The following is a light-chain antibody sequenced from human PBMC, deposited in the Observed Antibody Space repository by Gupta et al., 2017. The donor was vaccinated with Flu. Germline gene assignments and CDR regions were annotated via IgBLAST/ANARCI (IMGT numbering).Light chain of an antibody. V-gene: IGKV3-15*01. CDR1: QSVASN. CDR3: HQKNNWPIT. Sequence: VMTQSLATLSVSPGQRATLSCRASQSVASNLVWYQQRPGQAPRLLIYGASSRATGIPARFSGSESGTEFTLTISSLQSEDFAIYYCHQKNNWPITFGGGTKVEIK. J-gene: IGKJ4*01. CDR2: GAS.